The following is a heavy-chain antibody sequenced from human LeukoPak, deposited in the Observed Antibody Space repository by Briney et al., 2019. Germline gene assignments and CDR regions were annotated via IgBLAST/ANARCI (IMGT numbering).Heavy chain of an antibody. V-gene: IGHV3-48*01. CDR3: ASTRSSGYLTIDY. CDR1: GFTFSSYS. CDR2: ITTSGGTK. D-gene: IGHD3-22*01. J-gene: IGHJ4*02. Sequence: PGGSLRLSCAASGFTFSSYSMNWVRQAPGKWLEWILYITTSGGTKNYADSVKGRFTISRDNAENSLYLQMSSLRAEDTAVYYCASTRSSGYLTIDYWGQGTLVTVSS.